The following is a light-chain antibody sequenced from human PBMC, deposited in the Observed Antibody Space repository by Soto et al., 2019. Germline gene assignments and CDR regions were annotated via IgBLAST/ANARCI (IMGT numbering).Light chain of an antibody. J-gene: IGKJ1*01. CDR1: ETINTY. CDR2: AAS. Sequence: DIQMTQSPSSLSASVGDRVTITCRASETINTYLNWYQQTPGKVPKLLIYAASSLQSGVPSRFSGSGSGTDFTLTISGLQPEEFGTYFCQHRYRSPHTFGQGTNVDIK. CDR3: QHRYRSPHT. V-gene: IGKV1-39*01.